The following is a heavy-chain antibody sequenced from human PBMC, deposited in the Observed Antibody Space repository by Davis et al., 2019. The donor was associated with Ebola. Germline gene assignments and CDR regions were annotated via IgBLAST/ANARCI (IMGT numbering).Heavy chain of an antibody. CDR3: APLPGMVRGVLRAWFDP. J-gene: IGHJ5*02. Sequence: SVKVSCKASGGTFSSYAISWVRQAPGQGLEWMGRIIPILGIANYAQKFQGRVTITADKSTSTAYMELSSLRSEDTAVYYCAPLPGMVRGVLRAWFDPWGQGTLVTVSS. CDR1: GGTFSSYA. CDR2: IIPILGIA. V-gene: IGHV1-69*04. D-gene: IGHD3-10*01.